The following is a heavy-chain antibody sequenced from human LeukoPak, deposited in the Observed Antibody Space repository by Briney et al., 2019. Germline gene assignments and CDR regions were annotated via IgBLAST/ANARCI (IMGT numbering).Heavy chain of an antibody. CDR3: AKVNPDS. CDR2: INSDGSST. Sequence: GGSLRLSCAASGFTFSSNWMHWVRQAPGKGLVWISRINSDGSSTSYADSVKGRFTISRDNSKNTLYLQMDSLRAEDTAVYYCAKVNPDSWGQGTLVTVSS. CDR1: GFTFSSNW. J-gene: IGHJ4*02. V-gene: IGHV3-74*01.